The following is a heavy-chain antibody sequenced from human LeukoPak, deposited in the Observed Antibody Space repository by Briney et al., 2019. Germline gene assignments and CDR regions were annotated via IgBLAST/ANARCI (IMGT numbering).Heavy chain of an antibody. CDR3: AKGGAYYYDNSGYFDF. D-gene: IGHD3-22*01. V-gene: IGHV3-23*01. CDR2: LSGSGGST. J-gene: IGHJ5*01. Sequence: GGSLRLSCAASGFTFNNYAMSWVRQAPGKGLEWVSALSGSGGSTYYADSVKGHSTISRDNSKNTLYLQMNSLRAEDTAVYYCAKGGAYYYDNSGYFDFWGQGTLVSVSS. CDR1: GFTFNNYA.